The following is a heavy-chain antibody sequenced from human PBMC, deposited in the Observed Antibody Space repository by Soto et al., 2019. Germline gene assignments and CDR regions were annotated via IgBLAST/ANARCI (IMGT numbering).Heavy chain of an antibody. CDR3: ARTRGYDKGDYFDP. D-gene: IGHD3-22*01. J-gene: IGHJ5*02. V-gene: IGHV3-30-3*01. CDR1: GFTFSNYA. Sequence: GGSLRLSCAASGFTFSNYAMHWVRQAPGKGLEWVAVISYDGSEKYYADSAKGRFTISRDNSKNTQFLQMNSLRPEDTAVYYCARTRGYDKGDYFDPWGQGTPVTVSS. CDR2: ISYDGSEK.